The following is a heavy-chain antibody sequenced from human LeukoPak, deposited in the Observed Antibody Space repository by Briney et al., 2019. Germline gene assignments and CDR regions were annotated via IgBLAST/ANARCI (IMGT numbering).Heavy chain of an antibody. J-gene: IGHJ6*02. CDR2: IYDSGST. V-gene: IGHV4-59*01. Sequence: PSETLSLTCTVSGGSFSSYYWSWIRQPPGKGLEWIGYIYDSGSTNYNPSLESRVTISVDTSKNQFSLKLSSVTAADAAVYYCAREAVVCSSTSCYYYGMDVWGQGTTVTVSS. CDR3: AREAVVCSSTSCYYYGMDV. CDR1: GGSFSSYY. D-gene: IGHD2-2*01.